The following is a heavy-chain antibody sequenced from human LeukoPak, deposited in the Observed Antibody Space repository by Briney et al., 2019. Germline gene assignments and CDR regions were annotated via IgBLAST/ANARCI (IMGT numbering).Heavy chain of an antibody. Sequence: GASVKVSCKASGYTFIGYHLHWVHQAPGQGFEWMGWINPNSGDTKYAQKFQGRVTMTRDTSISTAHMELARLTSDDTAVYYCARIRSDIWSGYYYYWGQGTLLTVSS. D-gene: IGHD3-3*01. CDR2: INPNSGDT. CDR1: GYTFIGYH. V-gene: IGHV1-2*02. J-gene: IGHJ4*02. CDR3: ARIRSDIWSGYYYY.